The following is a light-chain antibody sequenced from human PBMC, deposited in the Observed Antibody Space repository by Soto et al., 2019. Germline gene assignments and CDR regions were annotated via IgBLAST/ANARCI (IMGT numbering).Light chain of an antibody. V-gene: IGLV1-51*01. CDR3: GSWDTSLSGII. Sequence: QSVLTQPPSVSAAPGQKVTISCSGGSSNIGDNYVSWYQQLPGTAPKLLIYDNNKRPSGIPDRFSGSKSGTSATLDISGLQTGDEADYYGGSWDTSLSGIIFGGGTKVTVL. CDR1: SSNIGDNY. J-gene: IGLJ2*01. CDR2: DNN.